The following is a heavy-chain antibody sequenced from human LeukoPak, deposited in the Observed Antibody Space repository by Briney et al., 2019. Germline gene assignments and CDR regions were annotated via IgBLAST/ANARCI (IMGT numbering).Heavy chain of an antibody. CDR1: GYTFTSYY. Sequence: ASVKVSCKASGYTFTSYYMHWVRQAPGQGLEWMGIINPSGGSTSYAQKFQGRVTMTRDTSTSTVYMELSSLRSEDTAVYYCARGGPRLLWFGESPNWFDPWGQGTLVTVSS. CDR3: ARGGPRLLWFGESPNWFDP. D-gene: IGHD3-10*01. J-gene: IGHJ5*02. V-gene: IGHV1-46*01. CDR2: INPSGGST.